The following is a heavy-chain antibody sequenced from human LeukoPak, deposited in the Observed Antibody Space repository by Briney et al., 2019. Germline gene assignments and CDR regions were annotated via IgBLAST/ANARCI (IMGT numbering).Heavy chain of an antibody. CDR2: IYYSGST. J-gene: IGHJ5*02. V-gene: IGHV4-59*01. CDR1: GGSISNYY. Sequence: PSETLSLTCTVSGGSISNYYWSWIRQPPGKGLEWIGYIYYSGSTNYNPSLKSRVTISVDTTKNQFSLKLSSVTAADTAVYYCARDDSSSWTNWFDPWGQGTLVTVSS. D-gene: IGHD6-13*01. CDR3: ARDDSSSWTNWFDP.